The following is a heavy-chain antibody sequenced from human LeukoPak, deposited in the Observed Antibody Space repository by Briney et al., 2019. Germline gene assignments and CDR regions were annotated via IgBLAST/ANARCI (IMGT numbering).Heavy chain of an antibody. CDR1: GFIFSSYW. CDR3: ARAPGPYLDY. Sequence: GGSLRLSCAASGFIFSSYWMRWVRQAPGKGLEWVASIKPDGSDRWYVDSVKGRFTISRGNAKNSLYLQINSLSAEDTAVYYCARAPGPYLDYWGQGTLVTASS. J-gene: IGHJ4*02. CDR2: IKPDGSDR. V-gene: IGHV3-7*04. D-gene: IGHD2-21*01.